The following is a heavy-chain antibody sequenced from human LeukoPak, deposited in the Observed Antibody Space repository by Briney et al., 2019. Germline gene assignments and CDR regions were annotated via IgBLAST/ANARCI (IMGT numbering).Heavy chain of an antibody. CDR3: ARSRRIAVGGIGY. Sequence: ASVKVSCKASGYTFTIYDINWVRQAPGQGLEWMGWMNPNSGNTGYAQKFQDRVTMTRNTSISTAYMELSSLRSEDTAVYYCARSRRIAVGGIGYWGQGTLVTVSS. CDR1: GYTFTIYD. V-gene: IGHV1-8*01. D-gene: IGHD6-19*01. CDR2: MNPNSGNT. J-gene: IGHJ4*02.